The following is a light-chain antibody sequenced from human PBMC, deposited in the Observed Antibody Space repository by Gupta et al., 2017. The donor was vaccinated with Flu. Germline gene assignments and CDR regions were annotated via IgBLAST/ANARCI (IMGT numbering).Light chain of an antibody. CDR1: QGINNY. CDR3: RQYDNFPPIT. Sequence: DIQMTQSPSFLSASVGDRVTITCQASQGINNYLNWYQQKPGKAPKLLIYDASNLETGVPSRFSGSGTGTHFTFTISSLQPEDIAIYYCRQYDNFPPITFGQGTRLDIK. J-gene: IGKJ5*01. CDR2: DAS. V-gene: IGKV1-33*01.